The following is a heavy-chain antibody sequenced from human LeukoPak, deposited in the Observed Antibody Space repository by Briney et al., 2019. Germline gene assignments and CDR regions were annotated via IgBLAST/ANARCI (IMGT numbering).Heavy chain of an antibody. Sequence: GGSLRLSCAASGFTFSSYAMSWARQAPGKGLEWVSAISGSGGSTYYADSVKGRFTISRDNSKNTLYLQMNSLRAEDTAVYYCAKLAYCGGDCEDDAFDIWGQGTMVTVSS. D-gene: IGHD2-21*01. CDR3: AKLAYCGGDCEDDAFDI. CDR2: ISGSGGST. CDR1: GFTFSSYA. J-gene: IGHJ3*02. V-gene: IGHV3-23*01.